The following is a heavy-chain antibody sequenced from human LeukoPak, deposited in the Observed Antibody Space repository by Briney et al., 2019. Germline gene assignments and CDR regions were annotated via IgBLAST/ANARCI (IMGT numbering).Heavy chain of an antibody. CDR3: ARVQLGCDY. Sequence: GGSLRLPCAASGFTFSNYAMHWVRQAPGKGLEWVAVISYDGSNKYYADSGKGRFTISRDNSKNTLYLQINSLRAEDTTVYYCARVQLGCDYWGQGALVTVSS. V-gene: IGHV3-30*04. CDR1: GFTFSNYA. CDR2: ISYDGSNK. J-gene: IGHJ4*02. D-gene: IGHD6-13*01.